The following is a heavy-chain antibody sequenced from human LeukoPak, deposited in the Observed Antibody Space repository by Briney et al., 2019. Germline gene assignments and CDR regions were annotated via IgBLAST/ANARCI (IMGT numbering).Heavy chain of an antibody. J-gene: IGHJ4*02. D-gene: IGHD6-19*01. CDR2: IKQDGSEK. CDR3: ARGSSGWYFDY. V-gene: IGHV3-7*01. CDR1: GFTFSSYW. Sequence: GGSLRLSCAASGFTFSSYWMSWVRQAPGKGLEWVANIKQDGSEKYYVDSVKGRFTISRDNAKNSLYLQMNSLRAEDTAVYYCARGSSGWYFDYWGQGTLVTVSP.